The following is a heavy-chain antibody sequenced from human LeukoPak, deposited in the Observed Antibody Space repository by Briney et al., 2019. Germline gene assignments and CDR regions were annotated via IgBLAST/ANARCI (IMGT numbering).Heavy chain of an antibody. CDR1: GFTFSSYA. CDR2: ISYDGSNK. D-gene: IGHD5-12*01. Sequence: GRSLRLSCAASGFTFSSYAMHWVRQAPGKGLEWVAVISYDGSNKYYADSVKGRFTTSRDNSKNTLYLQMNSLRAEDTAVYYCARDHRGYSGYWGQGTLVTVSS. J-gene: IGHJ4*02. V-gene: IGHV3-30*04. CDR3: ARDHRGYSGY.